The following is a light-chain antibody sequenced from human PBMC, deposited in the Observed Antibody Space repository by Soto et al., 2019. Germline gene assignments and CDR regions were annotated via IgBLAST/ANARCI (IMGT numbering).Light chain of an antibody. CDR2: DAS. CDR3: QQRSNWPRT. CDR1: QSVSSY. Sequence: EIVLTQSPASLSLSPGERATLSSRASQSVSSYLAWYQQKPGQAPRLLIYDASNRATGIPARFSGSGSGTDFTLTICSLGPEDFAVYYCQQRSNWPRTFGQGTKVDIK. V-gene: IGKV3-11*01. J-gene: IGKJ1*01.